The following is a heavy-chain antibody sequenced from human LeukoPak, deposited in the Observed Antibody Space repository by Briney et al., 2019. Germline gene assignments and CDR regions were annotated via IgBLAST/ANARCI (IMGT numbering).Heavy chain of an antibody. CDR2: ISSEPGYI. V-gene: IGHV3-21*01. CDR1: GFTFTNYA. CDR3: ARVSPYFDS. J-gene: IGHJ4*02. Sequence: GGSLRLSCAASGFTFTNYAMNWVRQAPGKGLEWVAYISSEPGYIYYADSVKGRFTISRDNAKNSLYLQMNSLRVEDTAVYYCARVSPYFDSWGQGTLVTVSS.